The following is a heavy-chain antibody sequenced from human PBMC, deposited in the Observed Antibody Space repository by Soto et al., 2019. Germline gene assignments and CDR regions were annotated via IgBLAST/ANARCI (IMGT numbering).Heavy chain of an antibody. CDR1: GGSISSGGYY. J-gene: IGHJ6*02. CDR3: ARVRYHYDFWSGYYRHYYYYGMDV. D-gene: IGHD3-3*01. Sequence: SETLSLTCTVSGGSISSGGYYWSWIRQHPGKGLEWIGYIYYSGSTYYNPSLKSRVTISVDTSKNQFSLKLSSVTAADTAVYYCARVRYHYDFWSGYYRHYYYYGMDVWGQGTTVTVSS. V-gene: IGHV4-31*03. CDR2: IYYSGST.